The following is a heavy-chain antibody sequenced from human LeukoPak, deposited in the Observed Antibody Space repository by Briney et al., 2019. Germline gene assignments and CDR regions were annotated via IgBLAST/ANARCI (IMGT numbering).Heavy chain of an antibody. CDR1: GYTFTGYY. V-gene: IGHV1-2*02. J-gene: IGHJ4*02. D-gene: IGHD6-19*01. CDR2: INPNSGGT. CDR3: ARDGAKKGKYSSGWYHYFDY. Sequence: VASVKVSCKASGYTFTGYYMHWVRQGPGQGLEWMGWINPNSGGTNYAQKFQGRVTMTRDTSISTAYMELSRLRSDDTAVYYCARDGAKKGKYSSGWYHYFDYWGQGTLVTVSS.